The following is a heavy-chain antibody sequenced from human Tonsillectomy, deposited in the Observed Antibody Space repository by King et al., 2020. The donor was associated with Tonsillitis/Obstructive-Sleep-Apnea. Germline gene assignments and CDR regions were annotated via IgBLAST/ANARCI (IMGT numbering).Heavy chain of an antibody. V-gene: IGHV3-30*03. J-gene: IGHJ4*02. CDR1: GFAFNGFV. CDR3: ARGSDVFDY. CDR2: ISADGSNI. Sequence: VQLVESGGGVVQPGRSLRLSCAASGFAFNGFVMHWVRQAPGKGLDWVALISADGSNIYYGDSVKGRFTISRDNSKNTLYLQMNSLRPEDTAVYYCARGSDVFDYWGLGTLVTVSS.